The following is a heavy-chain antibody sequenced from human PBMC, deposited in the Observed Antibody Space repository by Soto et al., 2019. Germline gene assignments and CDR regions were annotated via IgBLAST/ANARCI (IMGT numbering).Heavy chain of an antibody. D-gene: IGHD2-21*02. CDR1: GGSISSSSYY. V-gene: IGHV4-39*01. J-gene: IGHJ4*02. Sequence: SETLSLTCSVSGGSISSSSYYWGWIRQPPGKGLEWIGSIYYIGNTYYNPSLKSRVTISVDTSKSQLSLKLSSVTAADTAVYYCVRHAARYSVVVTAGDYWGQGAQVTVSS. CDR2: IYYIGNT. CDR3: VRHAARYSVVVTAGDY.